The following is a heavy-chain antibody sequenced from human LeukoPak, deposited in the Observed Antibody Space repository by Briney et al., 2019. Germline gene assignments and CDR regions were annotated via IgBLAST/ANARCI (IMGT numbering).Heavy chain of an antibody. V-gene: IGHV4-59*12. J-gene: IGHJ4*02. CDR1: GGSISSYY. Sequence: SETLSLTCTVSGGSISSYYWSWIRQPPGKGLEWVGYIYYSGTTKYNPSLKSRVSISVDTSKNQFSLKLSSATAADTAVYYCARGSMVRGVPFDYWGQGTLVTVSS. CDR2: IYYSGTT. CDR3: ARGSMVRGVPFDY. D-gene: IGHD3-10*01.